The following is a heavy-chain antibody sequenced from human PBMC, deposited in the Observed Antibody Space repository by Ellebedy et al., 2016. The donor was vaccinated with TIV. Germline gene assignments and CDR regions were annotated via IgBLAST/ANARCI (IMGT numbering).Heavy chain of an antibody. CDR2: IKTTGEGGPS. CDR1: GLTISSAW. Sequence: GESLKISCAVSGLTISSAWMNWVRQAPGKGLEWVGRIKTTGEGGPSDYAVPVNGRFIISRDDSKNMLFLQMHNLKTEETAVYYCTTGSVESYWGQGTLVTVSS. J-gene: IGHJ4*02. V-gene: IGHV3-15*07. D-gene: IGHD3-10*01. CDR3: TTGSVESY.